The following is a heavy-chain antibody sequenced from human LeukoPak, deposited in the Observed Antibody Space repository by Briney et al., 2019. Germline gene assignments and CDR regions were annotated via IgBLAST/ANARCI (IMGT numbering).Heavy chain of an antibody. V-gene: IGHV3-20*04. J-gene: IGHJ3*02. Sequence: PGGSLRFSCAVSGFTFDDYGMSWVRQAPGKGLEWVSGINWNGGSTGYADSVKGRFTISRDNAKNSLYLQMNSLRAEDTALYYCVRDGYKAFDIWGHGTKVTVSS. CDR1: GFTFDDYG. D-gene: IGHD1-14*01. CDR2: INWNGGST. CDR3: VRDGYKAFDI.